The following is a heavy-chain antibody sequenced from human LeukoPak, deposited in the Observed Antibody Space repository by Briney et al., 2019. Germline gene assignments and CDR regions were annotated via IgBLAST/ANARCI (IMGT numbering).Heavy chain of an antibody. Sequence: PSQTLSLTCTVSGGSISSGGYYWSWIRQPPGKGLEWIGYIYHSGSTYYNPSLKSRVTISVDRSKNQFSLKLSSVTAADTAVYYCVASGVSIAAADRDYWGQGTLVTVSS. J-gene: IGHJ4*02. D-gene: IGHD6-13*01. CDR3: VASGVSIAAADRDY. V-gene: IGHV4-30-2*01. CDR1: GGSISSGGYY. CDR2: IYHSGST.